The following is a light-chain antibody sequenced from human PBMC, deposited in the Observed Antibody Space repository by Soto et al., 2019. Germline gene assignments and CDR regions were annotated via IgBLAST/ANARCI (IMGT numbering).Light chain of an antibody. CDR1: SSDIGGYNY. CDR2: EVS. V-gene: IGLV2-14*01. CDR3: SSYTSSSTLVV. J-gene: IGLJ2*01. Sequence: QSVLTQPASVSGSPGQSITISCTGTSSDIGGYNYVSWYQQHPGKAPKLMIYEVSNRPSGVSNRFSGSKSGNTASLTISGLQAEDEDDYYCSSYTSSSTLVVFGGGTKLPVL.